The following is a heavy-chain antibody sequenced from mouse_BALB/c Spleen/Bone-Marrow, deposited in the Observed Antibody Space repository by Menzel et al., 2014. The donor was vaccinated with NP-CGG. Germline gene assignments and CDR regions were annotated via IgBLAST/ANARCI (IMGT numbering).Heavy chain of an antibody. Sequence: EVQLQQSGPGLVKPSQSLSLTCTVTGYSITSDYAWNWIRQFPGNKLEWTGYIIYSGSTSYNPSLKSRISITRDTSNNQFFLQLNSVTTEDTATYSCARSADWYFDVWGAGTTVTVSS. CDR3: ARSADWYFDV. V-gene: IGHV3-2*02. CDR1: GYSITSDYA. J-gene: IGHJ1*01. CDR2: IIYSGST.